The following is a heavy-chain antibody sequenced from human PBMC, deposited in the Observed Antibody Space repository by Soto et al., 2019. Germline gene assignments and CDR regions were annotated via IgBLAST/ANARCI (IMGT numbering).Heavy chain of an antibody. V-gene: IGHV3-33*01. D-gene: IGHD6-13*01. CDR2: IWYDGSNK. CDR3: ARWGIAAGDY. Sequence: QVQLVESGGGVVQPGRSLRLSCAASGFTFSSYGMHWVRQAPGKGLEWVAVIWYDGSNKYYADSVKGRFTISRDNSNNALYLQMNSLRAEDTAVYYCARWGIAAGDYWGQGTLVTVSS. J-gene: IGHJ4*02. CDR1: GFTFSSYG.